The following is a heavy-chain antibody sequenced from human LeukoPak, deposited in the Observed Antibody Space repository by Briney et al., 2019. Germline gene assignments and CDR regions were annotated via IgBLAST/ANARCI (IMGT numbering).Heavy chain of an antibody. Sequence: KASETLSLTCTVSGGSISSSSYYWGWIRQPPGKGLEWIGSIHYSGSTYYNSALKSRVTVYVDTSKNQFSLKLSSVTAADTAVYYCASAGSGWYGDYLYRWGQGTLVTVSS. J-gene: IGHJ4*02. V-gene: IGHV4-39*01. CDR2: IHYSGST. CDR1: GGSISSSSYY. D-gene: IGHD6-19*01. CDR3: ASAGSGWYGDYLYR.